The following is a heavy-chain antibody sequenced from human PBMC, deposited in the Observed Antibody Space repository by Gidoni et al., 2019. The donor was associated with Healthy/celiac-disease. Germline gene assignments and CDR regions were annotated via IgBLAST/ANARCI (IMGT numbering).Heavy chain of an antibody. CDR3: ARHVRRSSSSDYYYYDYMDV. V-gene: IGHV5-51*01. CDR2: IYPGYSDT. J-gene: IGHJ6*03. CDR1: GYSFTSYW. Sequence: EVQLVQSGAEVKKPGESLKISCKGSGYSFTSYWIGWVRQMPGKGLEWMGIIYPGYSDTRYSPSFQGQVTIAADKSISTAYLQWSSLKASDTAMYYCARHVRRSSSSDYYYYDYMDVWGKGTTVTVSS. D-gene: IGHD6-6*01.